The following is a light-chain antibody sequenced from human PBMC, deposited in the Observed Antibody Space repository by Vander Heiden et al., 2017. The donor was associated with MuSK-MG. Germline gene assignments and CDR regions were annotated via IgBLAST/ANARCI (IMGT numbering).Light chain of an antibody. CDR1: ENISNY. V-gene: IGKV1-39*01. CDR3: QQSYSTPPT. J-gene: IGKJ1*01. CDR2: AAS. Sequence: DIQMTQSPSSLSASVGDRGTITCRARENISNYLNWYQHKPGKAPNLLIYAASSLQRGVPSRFSGSGSETDFTLTISSLQPEDFATYYCQQSYSTPPTFGQGTKVDIK.